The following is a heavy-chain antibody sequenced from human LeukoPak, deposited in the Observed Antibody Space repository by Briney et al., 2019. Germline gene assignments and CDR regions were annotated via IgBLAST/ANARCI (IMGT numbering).Heavy chain of an antibody. V-gene: IGHV3-21*01. CDR1: GFTFSSYS. D-gene: IGHD3-16*02. Sequence: GGSLRLSCAASGFTFSSYSMNWVHQAPGNWREWVSSISSTSRYVDYGDSVKGRFTSSSDNSMNTLYMQMNSMRAEDTAVYYCARDRKITFGGVIVIPYYFDYWGQGTLVTVSS. CDR3: ARDRKITFGGVIVIPYYFDY. J-gene: IGHJ4*02. CDR2: ISSTSRYV.